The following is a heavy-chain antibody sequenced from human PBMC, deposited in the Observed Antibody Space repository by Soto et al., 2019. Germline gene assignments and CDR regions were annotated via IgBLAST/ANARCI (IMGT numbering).Heavy chain of an antibody. CDR1: GFTFSNAW. D-gene: IGHD2-2*01. J-gene: IGHJ3*02. CDR3: TTPYQLLFVDAFDI. CDR2: IKSKTDGGTT. V-gene: IGHV3-15*01. Sequence: GGSLRLSCAASGFTFSNAWMSWVRQAPGKGLEWVGRIKSKTDGGTTDYAAPVKGRFTISRDDSKNTLYLQMNSLKTEDTAVYYCTTPYQLLFVDAFDIWGQGTMVTVSS.